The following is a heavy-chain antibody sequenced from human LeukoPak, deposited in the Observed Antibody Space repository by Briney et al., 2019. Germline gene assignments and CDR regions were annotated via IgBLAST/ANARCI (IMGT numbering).Heavy chain of an antibody. CDR1: GGSISSYY. CDR2: IYTSGST. V-gene: IGHV4-4*09. J-gene: IGHJ4*02. CDR3: ARHALPHYFDY. Sequence: SETLSLTCTVSGGSISSYYWSWIRQPPGKGLEWIGYIYTSGSTNYNPSLKSRVTISVDTSKNQFSLKLSSVTAADTAVYYCARHALPHYFDYWGQGTLVTVSS. D-gene: IGHD2-8*01.